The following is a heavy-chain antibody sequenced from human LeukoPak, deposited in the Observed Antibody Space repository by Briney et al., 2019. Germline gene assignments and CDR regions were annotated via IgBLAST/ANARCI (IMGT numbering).Heavy chain of an antibody. CDR2: IYYSGST. CDR1: GYSISSGYY. D-gene: IGHD3-9*01. V-gene: IGHV4-61*01. J-gene: IGHJ4*02. CDR3: ARSPVLRYFDWLDYFDY. Sequence: SETLSLTCTVSGYSISSGYYWSWIRQPPGKGLEWIGYIYYSGSTNYNPSLKSRVTISVDTSKNQFSLKLSSVTAADTAVYYCARSPVLRYFDWLDYFDYWGQGTLVTVSS.